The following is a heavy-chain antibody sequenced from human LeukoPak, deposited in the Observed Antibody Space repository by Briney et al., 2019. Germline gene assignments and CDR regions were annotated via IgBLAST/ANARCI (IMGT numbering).Heavy chain of an antibody. D-gene: IGHD6-13*01. CDR2: ISSSSYT. Sequence: GSLRLSWTASGFTFSDYYMSGIRRAPGKGLEWVSYISSSSYTNYADSVKGRFTISRDNAKNSLYLQMNSLRAEDTAVYYCARDHSSSWYAAGAFDIWGQGTMVTVSS. V-gene: IGHV3-11*06. CDR1: GFTFSDYY. CDR3: ARDHSSSWYAAGAFDI. J-gene: IGHJ3*02.